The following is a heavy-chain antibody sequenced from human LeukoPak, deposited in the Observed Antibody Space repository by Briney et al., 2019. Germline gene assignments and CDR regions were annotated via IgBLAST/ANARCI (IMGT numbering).Heavy chain of an antibody. CDR3: ARDSAGNDY. V-gene: IGHV3-7*01. D-gene: IGHD6-13*01. CDR1: GFTFSTYW. Sequence: GGSLRLSCAASGFTFSTYWMSWVRQAPGKGLEWVANIKQDGSEKYYVDSVKGRFTISRDNAKNSLYLQMNSLRAEDTTMYYCARDSAGNDYWGQGTLVTASS. CDR2: IKQDGSEK. J-gene: IGHJ4*02.